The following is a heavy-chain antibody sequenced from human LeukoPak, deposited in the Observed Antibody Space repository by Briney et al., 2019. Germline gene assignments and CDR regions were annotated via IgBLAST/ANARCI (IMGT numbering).Heavy chain of an antibody. CDR1: GGFISSSNW. Sequence: SETLSLTCAVSGGFISSSNWWSWVRQPPGKGLEWIGEIYHSGSTNYNPSLKSRVTISVDKSKNQFSLKLSSVTAADTAVYYCARVTGYSSGWYDYWGQGTLVTVSS. CDR2: IYHSGST. CDR3: ARVTGYSSGWYDY. V-gene: IGHV4-4*02. D-gene: IGHD6-19*01. J-gene: IGHJ4*02.